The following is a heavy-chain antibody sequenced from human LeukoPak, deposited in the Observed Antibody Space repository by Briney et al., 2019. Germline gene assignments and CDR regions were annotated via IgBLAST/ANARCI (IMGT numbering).Heavy chain of an antibody. V-gene: IGHV3-7*01. CDR1: GFAFSDYW. J-gene: IGHJ4*02. D-gene: IGHD1-26*01. CDR2: INREGNEK. Sequence: GGSLRLSCATFGFAFSDYWMTWVRQVPGKGLKWVANINREGNEKYYVDSVKGRFTISRDNAKNSVDLQMEILRVEDTAVYYCARVGTWELQRVFDFWGQGTLVTVSS. CDR3: ARVGTWELQRVFDF.